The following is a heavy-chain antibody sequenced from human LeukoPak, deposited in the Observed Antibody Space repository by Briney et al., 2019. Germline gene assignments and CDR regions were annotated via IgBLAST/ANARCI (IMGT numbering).Heavy chain of an antibody. CDR2: INGSGGST. V-gene: IGHV3-23*01. CDR1: GFTFSSYA. CDR3: AKEGGGYCTNGVCHYYFDY. J-gene: IGHJ4*02. D-gene: IGHD2-8*01. Sequence: GGSLRLSCAASGFTFSSYAMSWVRQAPGKGLEWVSAINGSGGSTYYADSVKGRFTISRDNSKNTLYLQMNSLRAEDTAVYYCAKEGGGYCTNGVCHYYFDYWGQGTLVTVSS.